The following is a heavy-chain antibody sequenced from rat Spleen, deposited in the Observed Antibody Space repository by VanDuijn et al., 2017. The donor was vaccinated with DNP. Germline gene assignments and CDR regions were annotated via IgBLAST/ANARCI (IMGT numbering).Heavy chain of an antibody. CDR3: ARSSQPPFAH. V-gene: IGHV2-16*01. CDR1: GFSLTSYG. Sequence: QVQLKESGPGLVQPSQTLSLTCTVSGFSLTSYGVSWVRQPPGKGLEWIGAIWSGGNTDYNSALKSRLRISRDTSKSQVLLKMNSLQTEDAAMYFCARSSQPPFAHWGQVTLVTASS. D-gene: IGHD3-4*01. CDR2: IWSGGNT. J-gene: IGHJ3*01.